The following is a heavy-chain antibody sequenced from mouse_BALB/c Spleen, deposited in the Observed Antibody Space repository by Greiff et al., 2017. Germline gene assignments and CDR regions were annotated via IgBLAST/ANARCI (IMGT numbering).Heavy chain of an antibody. CDR2: ISSGSSTI. CDR1: GFTFSSFG. J-gene: IGHJ2*01. Sequence: EVHLVESGGGLVQPGGSRKLSCAASGFTFSSFGMHWVRQAPEKGLEWVAYISSGSSTIYYADTVKGRFTISRDNPKNTLFLQMTSLRSEDTAMYYCARSDGYYPDYWGQGTTLTVSS. D-gene: IGHD2-3*01. V-gene: IGHV5-17*02. CDR3: ARSDGYYPDY.